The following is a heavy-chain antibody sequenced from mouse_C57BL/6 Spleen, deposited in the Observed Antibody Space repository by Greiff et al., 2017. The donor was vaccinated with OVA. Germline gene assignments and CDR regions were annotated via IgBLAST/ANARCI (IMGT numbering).Heavy chain of an antibody. CDR2: INPSTGGT. CDR3: ARNYGSPHWYFDV. Sequence: EVQLQQSGPELVKPGASVKISCKASGYSFTGYYMNWVKQSPEKSLEWIGEINPSTGGTTYNQKFKAKATLTVDKSSSTAYMQLKSLTSEDSAVYYCARNYGSPHWYFDVWGTGTTVTVSS. V-gene: IGHV1-42*01. J-gene: IGHJ1*03. D-gene: IGHD1-1*01. CDR1: GYSFTGYY.